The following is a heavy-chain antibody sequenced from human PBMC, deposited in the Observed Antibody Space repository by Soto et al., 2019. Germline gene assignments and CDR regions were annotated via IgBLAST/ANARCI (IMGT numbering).Heavy chain of an antibody. D-gene: IGHD2-15*01. CDR2: XXRKSVGGTT. J-gene: IGHJ4*02. CDR1: GFSFSNVX. Sequence: SCAASGFSFSNVXMXWVXXXXXXXXEWVXXXXRKSVGGTTDYTAPVKGRFTISRDDSKDTLYLQMNSLKTEDTAVYYCTTYSTQTFCDGGPCYSVQTKIHDSWGQGILVTVSS. V-gene: IGHV3-15*01. CDR3: TTYSTQTFCDGGPCYSVQTKIHDS.